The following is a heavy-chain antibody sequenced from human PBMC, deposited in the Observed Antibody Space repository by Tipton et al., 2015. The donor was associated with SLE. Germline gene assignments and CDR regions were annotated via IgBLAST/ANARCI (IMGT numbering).Heavy chain of an antibody. CDR1: GFTFSSYE. Sequence: SLRLSCAASGFTFSSYEMNWVRQAPGKGLEWVSYISSSGSTIYYADSVKGRFTISRDNAKNSLYLQMNSLRAEDTAVYYCAREGYSWTFDYWGQGTLVTVSS. J-gene: IGHJ4*02. V-gene: IGHV3-48*03. CDR3: AREGYSWTFDY. D-gene: IGHD5-18*01. CDR2: ISSSGSTI.